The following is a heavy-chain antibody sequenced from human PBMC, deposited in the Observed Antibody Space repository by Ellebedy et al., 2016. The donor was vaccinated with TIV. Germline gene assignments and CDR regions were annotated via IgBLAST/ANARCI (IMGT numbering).Heavy chain of an antibody. CDR3: ARGSGYYDY. Sequence: GESLKISCAVSGFTVSSNYLAWVRQAPGRGLEWVAALYTGGTTYYADSVKGRFTISRDNSKNTLFLQMASLRVEDTAVYYCARGSGYYDYWGQGTQVTVSS. CDR1: GFTVSSNY. J-gene: IGHJ4*02. V-gene: IGHV3-66*01. CDR2: LYTGGTT. D-gene: IGHD1-1*01.